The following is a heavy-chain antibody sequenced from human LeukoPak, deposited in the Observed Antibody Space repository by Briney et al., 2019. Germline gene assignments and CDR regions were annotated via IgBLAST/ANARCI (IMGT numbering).Heavy chain of an antibody. V-gene: IGHV3-30*02. CDR1: GFTFSSYG. CDR2: IRYDGSNK. D-gene: IGHD3-16*02. Sequence: GGSLRLSRAASGFTFSSYGMHWVCQAPAKGLEWVAFIRYDGSNKYYADSVKGRFTNSRDNSKNTLYLQMNSLRAEDTAVYYCAKDSVIATAGVHWGQGTLVTVSS. J-gene: IGHJ4*02. CDR3: AKDSVIATAGVH.